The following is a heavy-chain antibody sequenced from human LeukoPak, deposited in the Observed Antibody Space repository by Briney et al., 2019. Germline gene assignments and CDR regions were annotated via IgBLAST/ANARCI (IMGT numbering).Heavy chain of an antibody. D-gene: IGHD2-2*01. CDR3: ARAYCSSTSCYFDY. Sequence: PSETLSLTCTVSGGSISSYYWSWIRQPPGKGLEWIGYIYYSGSTNYNPSLKSRVTISVDTSKNQFSLKLSSVTAADTAVYYCARAYCSSTSCYFDYWGQGTLATVSS. J-gene: IGHJ4*02. CDR2: IYYSGST. V-gene: IGHV4-59*01. CDR1: GGSISSYY.